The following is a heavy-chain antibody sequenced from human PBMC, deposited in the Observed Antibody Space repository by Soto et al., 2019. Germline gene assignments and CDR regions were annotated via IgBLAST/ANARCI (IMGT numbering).Heavy chain of an antibody. CDR3: ARDCTSCYDGLRYFDWLSPSDAFDI. CDR1: GGSISSSNW. V-gene: IGHV4-4*02. CDR2: IYHSGST. Sequence: SETLSLTCAVSGGSISSSNWWSWVRQPPGKGLEWIREIYHSGSTNYNPSLKSRVTISVDKSKNQFSLKLSSVTAADTAVYYCARDCTSCYDGLRYFDWLSPSDAFDIWGQGTMVTVSS. D-gene: IGHD3-9*01. J-gene: IGHJ3*02.